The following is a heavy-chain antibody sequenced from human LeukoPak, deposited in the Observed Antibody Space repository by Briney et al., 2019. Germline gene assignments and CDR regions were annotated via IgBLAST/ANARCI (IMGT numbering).Heavy chain of an antibody. CDR1: GLTFSSNA. D-gene: IGHD3-10*01. Sequence: PGGSLRLSCAASGLTFSSNAMNWVRQAPGKGLEWVSVISGTGVNTYYADSVRGRFSISRDNSKNTLYLQMNSLRAEDTALYFCARDRGLLRYFDYWGQGTLVTVSS. V-gene: IGHV3-23*01. CDR3: ARDRGLLRYFDY. CDR2: ISGTGVNT. J-gene: IGHJ4*02.